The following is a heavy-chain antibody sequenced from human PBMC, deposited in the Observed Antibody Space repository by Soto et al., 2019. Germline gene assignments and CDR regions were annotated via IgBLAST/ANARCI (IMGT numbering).Heavy chain of an antibody. Sequence: SETLSLTCTVSGGSIRSSNYYWGWIRQSPGKGLEWIGSIYYSGSTYYNPSLKSRVTISVDSSRNQFSLKLISVTAADTAVYYCTRLPRRAYDYGGSPAPPHFFDYWGHGTLVTVSS. CDR1: GGSIRSSNYY. CDR2: IYYSGST. CDR3: TRLPRRAYDYGGSPAPPHFFDY. V-gene: IGHV4-39*01. D-gene: IGHD3-10*01. J-gene: IGHJ4*01.